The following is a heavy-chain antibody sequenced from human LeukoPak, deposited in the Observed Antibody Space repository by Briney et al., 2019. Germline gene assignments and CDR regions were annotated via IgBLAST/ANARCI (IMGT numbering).Heavy chain of an antibody. V-gene: IGHV1-69*04. J-gene: IGHJ6*02. CDR1: GGTLSSYA. Sequence: ASVKVSCKASGGTLSSYAISWVRQAPGQGLEWMGRIIPILGIANYAQKFQGRVTITADKSTSTAYMELSSLRSEDTAVYYCARPRLFGYNYYYYGMDVWGQGTTVTVSS. CDR3: ARPRLFGYNYYYYGMDV. CDR2: IIPILGIA. D-gene: IGHD3-3*01.